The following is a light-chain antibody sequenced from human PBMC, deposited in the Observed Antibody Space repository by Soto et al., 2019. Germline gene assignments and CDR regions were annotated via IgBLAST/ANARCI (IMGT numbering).Light chain of an antibody. J-gene: IGKJ1*01. CDR3: QKYNSFPLT. CDR1: LGIGKF. V-gene: IGKV1-27*01. CDR2: GAS. Sequence: NQMTQSPSSLSASVGDSVTITCRASLGIGKFLAWYQQRPGKVPKLLIYGASTLQSGVPSRFSGRGSVRDFTLTISSLQPEDVAIYYCQKYNSFPLTFGQGTKVELK.